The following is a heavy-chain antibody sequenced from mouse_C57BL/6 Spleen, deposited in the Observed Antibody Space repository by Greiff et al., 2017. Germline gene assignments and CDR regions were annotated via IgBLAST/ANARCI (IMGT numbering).Heavy chain of an antibody. D-gene: IGHD1-1*01. V-gene: IGHV1-4*01. CDR1: GYTFTSYT. J-gene: IGHJ3*01. Sequence: QVQLQQSGAELARPGASVKMSCKASGYTFTSYTMHWVKQRPGPGLEWIGYINPSSGYTKYNQKFKDKATLTADKSSSTAYMQLSSLTSEDSAVYYCASYYGSSLAWFAYWGQGTLVTVSA. CDR3: ASYYGSSLAWFAY. CDR2: INPSSGYT.